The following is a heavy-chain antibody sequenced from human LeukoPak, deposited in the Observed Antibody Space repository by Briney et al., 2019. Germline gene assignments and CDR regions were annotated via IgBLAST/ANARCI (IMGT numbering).Heavy chain of an antibody. CDR2: ISGSGGST. CDR1: GFTFSGYA. Sequence: GGSLRLSCAASGFTFSGYAMSWVRQAPGKGLEWVSAISGSGGSTYYADSVKGRFTISRDNSKNTLYLQMNSLRAEDTAVYYCAKDAPPDEYYDSSGYWYFDLWGRGTLVTVSS. V-gene: IGHV3-23*01. CDR3: AKDAPPDEYYDSSGYWYFDL. D-gene: IGHD3-22*01. J-gene: IGHJ2*01.